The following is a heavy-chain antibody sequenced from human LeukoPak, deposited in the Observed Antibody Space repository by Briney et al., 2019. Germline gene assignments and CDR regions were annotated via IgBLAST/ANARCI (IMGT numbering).Heavy chain of an antibody. V-gene: IGHV3-48*03. CDR1: GLTFSSYA. CDR2: ISSSGSTI. J-gene: IGHJ6*04. CDR3: AELGITMIGGV. Sequence: GGSLRLSCAASGLTFSSYAMNWVRQAPGKGLEWVSAISSSGSTIYYADSVKGRFTISRDNAKNSLYLQMNSLRAEDTAVYYCAELGITMIGGVWGKGTTVTISS. D-gene: IGHD3-10*02.